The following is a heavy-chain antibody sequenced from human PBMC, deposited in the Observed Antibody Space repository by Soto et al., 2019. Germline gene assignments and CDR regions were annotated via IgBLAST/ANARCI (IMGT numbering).Heavy chain of an antibody. CDR1: GFTFSSYS. CDR2: ISSSSSYI. Sequence: GGSLRLSCAASGFTFSSYSMDWVRQAPGKGLEWVSSISSSSSYIYYADSVKGRFTISRDNAKNSLYLQMNSLRAEDTAVYYCARSGGSGNFYYYYYYMDVWGKGTTVTVSS. J-gene: IGHJ6*03. V-gene: IGHV3-21*04. D-gene: IGHD3-10*01. CDR3: ARSGGSGNFYYYYYYMDV.